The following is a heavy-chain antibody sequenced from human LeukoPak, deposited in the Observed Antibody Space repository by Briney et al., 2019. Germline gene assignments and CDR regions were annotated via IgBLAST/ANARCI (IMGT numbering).Heavy chain of an antibody. CDR1: GGSIRSYY. CDR2: IYTSGST. J-gene: IGHJ4*02. CDR3: ARIIAAAGLYYFDY. D-gene: IGHD6-13*01. V-gene: IGHV4-4*07. Sequence: SETLSLTCTVSGGSIRSYYWSWIRQPAGKGLEWIGRIYTSGSTNYNPSLKSRVTMSVDTSKNQFSLKLSSVTAADTAVYYCARIIAAAGLYYFDYWGQGTLVTVSS.